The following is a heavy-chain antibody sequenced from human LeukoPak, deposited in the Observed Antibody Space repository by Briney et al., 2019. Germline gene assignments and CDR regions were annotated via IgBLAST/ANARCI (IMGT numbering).Heavy chain of an antibody. CDR3: ARGSNVVVVAATVVYYYGMDV. D-gene: IGHD2-15*01. CDR1: GGSFSGYY. J-gene: IGHJ6*02. V-gene: IGHV4-34*01. CDR2: INHSGST. Sequence: SETLSLTCAVYGGSFSGYYWSWMRQPPGKGLEWIGEINHSGSTNYNPSLKSRVTISVDTSKNQFSLKLSSVTAADTAVYYCARGSNVVVVAATVVYYYGMDVWGQGTTVTVSS.